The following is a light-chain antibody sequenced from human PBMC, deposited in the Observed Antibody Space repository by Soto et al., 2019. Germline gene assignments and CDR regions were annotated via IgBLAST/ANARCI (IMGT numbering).Light chain of an antibody. CDR3: QSYDSSNEGVV. J-gene: IGLJ2*01. CDR1: SGSIASNY. V-gene: IGLV6-57*01. CDR2: EDN. Sequence: NFMLTQPHSVSESPGKTATISCTRSSGSIASNYVQWYQQRPGSSPTTMIYEDNQRPSGVPDRFSGSIDSSSNSASLTISGLKTEDEADYYCQSYDSSNEGVVFGGGTKLTVL.